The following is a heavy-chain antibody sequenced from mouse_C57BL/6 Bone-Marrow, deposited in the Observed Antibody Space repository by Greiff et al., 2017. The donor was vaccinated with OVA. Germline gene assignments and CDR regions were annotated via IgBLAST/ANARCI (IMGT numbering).Heavy chain of an antibody. CDR2: IDPETGGT. D-gene: IGHD2-1*01. J-gene: IGHJ2*01. Sequence: QVQLKQSGAELVRPGASVTLSCKASGYTFTDYEMHWVKQTPVHGLEWIGAIDPETGGTAYNQKFKGKAILTADKSSSTAYMELRSLTSEDSAVYYCTRKRSIYYGNYAGYWGQGTTLTVSS. CDR1: GYTFTDYE. CDR3: TRKRSIYYGNYAGY. V-gene: IGHV1-15*01.